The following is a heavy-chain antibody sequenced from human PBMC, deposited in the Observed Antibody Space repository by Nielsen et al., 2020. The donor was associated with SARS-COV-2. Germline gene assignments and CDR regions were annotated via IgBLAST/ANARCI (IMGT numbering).Heavy chain of an antibody. D-gene: IGHD3-10*01. CDR2: MNPNSDNT. V-gene: IGHV1-8*01. J-gene: IGHJ5*02. CDR3: ARGLVTMVRGVIIPYNWFDP. CDR1: GYTFTSYD. Sequence: ASVKVSCKASGYTFTSYDINWVRQATGQGLEWMGWMNPNSDNTGYAQKFQGRVTMTRNTSISTAYMELSSLRSEDTAVYYCARGLVTMVRGVIIPYNWFDPWGQGTLVTVSS.